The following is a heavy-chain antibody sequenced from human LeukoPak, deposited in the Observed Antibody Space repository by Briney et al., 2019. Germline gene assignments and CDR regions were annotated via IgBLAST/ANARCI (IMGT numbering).Heavy chain of an antibody. D-gene: IGHD1-26*01. J-gene: IGHJ4*02. Sequence: GGSLRLSCAASGFTFNSYGMIWVRQASGKGLEWVGRIRSKANSYATAYAASVKGRFTISRDDSKNTAYLQMNSLKTEDTAVYYCTRVIVGATAFDYWGQGTLVTVSS. CDR1: GFTFNSYG. CDR3: TRVIVGATAFDY. V-gene: IGHV3-73*01. CDR2: IRSKANSYAT.